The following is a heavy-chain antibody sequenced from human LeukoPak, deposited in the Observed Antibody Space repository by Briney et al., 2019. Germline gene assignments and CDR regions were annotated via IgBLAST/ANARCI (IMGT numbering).Heavy chain of an antibody. CDR2: IYYNWNT. D-gene: IGHD4-17*01. V-gene: IGHV4-39*07. Sequence: SETLSLTCSVSGGPISGTTYYWGWVRQPPGKALEWIGAIYYNWNTYYNPSLKSRATMSLDTSRNQFSLKLSSVTAADTAVYYCARLIKATTHFDYWGQGILATVSS. CDR1: GGPISGTTYY. CDR3: ARLIKATTHFDY. J-gene: IGHJ4*02.